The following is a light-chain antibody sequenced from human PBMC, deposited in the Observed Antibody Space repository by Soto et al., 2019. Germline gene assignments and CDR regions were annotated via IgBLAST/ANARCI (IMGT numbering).Light chain of an antibody. CDR3: QQSGTSAQT. CDR1: QSASSNF. Sequence: LTPSPRTLAVSPKERDPLXRRPSQSASSNFLAWFQQKPGQAPRLLIYAASSRATGIPDRFSGSGSGTDFTLALRSLEPEDFAVYYCQQSGTSAQTFAEGTKVDNK. CDR2: AAS. J-gene: IGKJ1*01. V-gene: IGKV3-20*01.